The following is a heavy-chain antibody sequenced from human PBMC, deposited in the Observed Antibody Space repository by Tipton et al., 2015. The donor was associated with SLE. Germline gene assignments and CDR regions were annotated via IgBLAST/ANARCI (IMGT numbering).Heavy chain of an antibody. D-gene: IGHD6-19*01. CDR2: IFDSGTT. J-gene: IGHJ4*02. V-gene: IGHV4-59*01. CDR3: ARGRIAVAGNHFDY. CDR1: GDSIRSYY. Sequence: TLSLTCTVSGDSIRSYYWTWIRQPPGKGLEWIGYIFDSGTTKYNPSLKSRVTISADTSKNQFSLKLNSVTAADTAVYYCARGRIAVAGNHFDYWGQGTLVTVSS.